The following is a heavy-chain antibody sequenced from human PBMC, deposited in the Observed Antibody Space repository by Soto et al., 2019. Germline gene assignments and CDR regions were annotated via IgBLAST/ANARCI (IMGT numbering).Heavy chain of an antibody. V-gene: IGHV1-69*01. CDR1: GGTFSSYA. CDR3: ASQGSGGSCPKDPYYYYGMDV. J-gene: IGHJ6*02. CDR2: IIPIFGTA. Sequence: QVQLVQSGAEVKKPGSSVKVSCKASGGTFSSYAISWVRQAPGQGLEWMGGIIPIFGTANYAQTFHGRVTITADESTSTAYMELGSLRSEDTAVYYCASQGSGGSCPKDPYYYYGMDVWGQGTTVTVSS. D-gene: IGHD2-15*01.